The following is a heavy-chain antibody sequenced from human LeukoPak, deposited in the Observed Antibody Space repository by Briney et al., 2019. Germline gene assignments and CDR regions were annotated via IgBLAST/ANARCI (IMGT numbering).Heavy chain of an antibody. Sequence: VASVKVSCKASGYTFTSYYMHWVRQAPGQGLEWMGIINPSGGSTSYAQKFQGRVTMTRDTSTSTVYMELSSLRSEDTAVYYCARVPEVCSGGICSAYILDYWGQGTLVTVSS. D-gene: IGHD2-15*01. CDR1: GYTFTSYY. V-gene: IGHV1-46*01. CDR2: INPSGGST. CDR3: ARVPEVCSGGICSAYILDY. J-gene: IGHJ4*02.